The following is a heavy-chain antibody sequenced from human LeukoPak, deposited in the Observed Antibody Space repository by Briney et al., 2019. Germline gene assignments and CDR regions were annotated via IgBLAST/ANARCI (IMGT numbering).Heavy chain of an antibody. CDR2: INSDGSST. D-gene: IGHD3-10*01. CDR3: ARDEFGANGSGDLDY. Sequence: GGSLRLSCAVSGFTFSSHWMHWVRQAPGKGLVWVSRINSDGSSTTYADSVKGRFTMSRDNAKNTLYLQMNTLRAEDTAVYYCARDEFGANGSGDLDYWGQGTLVTASS. CDR1: GFTFSSHW. V-gene: IGHV3-74*01. J-gene: IGHJ4*02.